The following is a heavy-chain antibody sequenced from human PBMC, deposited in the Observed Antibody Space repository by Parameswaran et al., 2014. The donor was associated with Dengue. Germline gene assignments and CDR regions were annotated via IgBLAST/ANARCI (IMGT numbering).Heavy chain of an antibody. CDR2: INHSGST. D-gene: IGHD3-10*01. J-gene: IGHJ6*02. V-gene: IGHV4-34*01. CDR3: ARGAKMYGSGTTKRLSGDV. Sequence: WIRQPPGKGLEWIGEINHSGSTNYNPSLKSRVTISVDTSKNQFSLKLSSVTAADTAVYYCARGAKMYGSGTTKRLSGDVWGQGTTVTVSS.